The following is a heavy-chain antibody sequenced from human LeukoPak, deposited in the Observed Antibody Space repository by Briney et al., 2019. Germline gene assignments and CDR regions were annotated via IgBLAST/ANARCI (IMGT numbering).Heavy chain of an antibody. Sequence: AGGSLRLSCGASGFTFSSYAMSWVRQAPGKGLEWVSAISASGAGTYYADSVKGRFTISRDNSKNTLYLQMNSLRAEDTAVYYCARDNGDYWFDYWGQGTLVTVSS. J-gene: IGHJ4*02. V-gene: IGHV3-23*01. CDR1: GFTFSSYA. CDR2: ISASGAGT. D-gene: IGHD4-17*01. CDR3: ARDNGDYWFDY.